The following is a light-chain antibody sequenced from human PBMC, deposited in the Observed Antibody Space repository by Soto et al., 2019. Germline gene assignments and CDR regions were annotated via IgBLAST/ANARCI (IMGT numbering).Light chain of an antibody. V-gene: IGKV3-11*01. CDR2: DAS. CDR3: QQRSTWPLN. Sequence: EIVLTQSPATLSLSPGERASLSCRASQSVGTYLAWYQQKPGQAPRLLIYDASSRAVGVAPRFRGSGSGTDFTLTIAYVEPEDFAVYYCQQRSTWPLNFGGGTRVEF. J-gene: IGKJ4*01. CDR1: QSVGTY.